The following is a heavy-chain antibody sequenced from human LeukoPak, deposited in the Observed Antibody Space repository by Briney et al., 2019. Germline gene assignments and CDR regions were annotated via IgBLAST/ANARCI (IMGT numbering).Heavy chain of an antibody. CDR1: GFTFSIYA. D-gene: IGHD2-2*02. Sequence: GGSLRLSCAASGFTFSIYAMHWVRQAPGKGLEWVAFISHDGSNIYYEDSVKGRLTISRDNSKNTLYLQMNSLRAEDTAVYYCAREECSSSSCYTFDHWGQGTLVTVSS. CDR3: AREECSSSSCYTFDH. CDR2: ISHDGSNI. V-gene: IGHV3-30*01. J-gene: IGHJ4*02.